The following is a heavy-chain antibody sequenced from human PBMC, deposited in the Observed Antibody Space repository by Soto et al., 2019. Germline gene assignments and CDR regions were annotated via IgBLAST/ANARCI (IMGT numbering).Heavy chain of an antibody. D-gene: IGHD3-22*01. J-gene: IGHJ3*02. CDR1: GFTFSSYA. V-gene: IGHV3-30*04. Sequence: SCAASGFTFSSYAMHWVRQAPGKGLEWVAVISYDGSNKYYADSVKGRFTISRDNSKNTLYLQMNSLRAEDTAVYYCARDPAYYYDSSGYDDAFDIWGQGTMVTVSS. CDR2: ISYDGSNK. CDR3: ARDPAYYYDSSGYDDAFDI.